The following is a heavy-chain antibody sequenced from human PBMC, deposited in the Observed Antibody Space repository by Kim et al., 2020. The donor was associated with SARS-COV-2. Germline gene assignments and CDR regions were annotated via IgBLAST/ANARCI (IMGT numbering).Heavy chain of an antibody. Sequence: GGSLRLSCAASGFTFSSYGMHWVRQAPGKGLEWVAVISYDGSNKYYADSVKGRFTISRDNSKNTLYLQMNSLRAEDTAVYYCARAWDPYYGSGSYYYYGMDVWGQGTTVTVSS. CDR1: GFTFSSYG. J-gene: IGHJ6*02. CDR3: ARAWDPYYGSGSYYYYGMDV. V-gene: IGHV3-33*05. D-gene: IGHD3-10*01. CDR2: ISYDGSNK.